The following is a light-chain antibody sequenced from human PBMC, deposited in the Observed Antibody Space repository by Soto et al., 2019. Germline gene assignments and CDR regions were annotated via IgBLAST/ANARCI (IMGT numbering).Light chain of an antibody. Sequence: DTQMTQSPSSLSASVGDRITITCQASQSIGDFLNWYQQKPGKAPKLLLSAASSLQSGAPSRFSGSGSGTDFTLTISSLQPEDFATYYCQQSYTTPLTFGGGTKVDIK. V-gene: IGKV1-39*01. CDR3: QQSYTTPLT. CDR2: AAS. CDR1: QSIGDF. J-gene: IGKJ4*01.